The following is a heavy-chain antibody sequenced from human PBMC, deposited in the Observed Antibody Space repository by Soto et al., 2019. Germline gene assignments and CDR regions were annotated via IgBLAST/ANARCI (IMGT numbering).Heavy chain of an antibody. CDR2: ISTYDDET. D-gene: IGHD2-15*01. CDR1: GYSFRTHG. CDR3: ARDLGYCNSSGCFRNWFDP. J-gene: IGHJ5*02. Sequence: ASVKVSCKASGYSFRTHGISWVRQAPGQGLEWMGWISTYDDETNSPQKFQGRITMTTDTSTSTAYMELRSLRSDDTAVYFCARDLGYCNSSGCFRNWFDPWGQGTLVTVSS. V-gene: IGHV1-18*01.